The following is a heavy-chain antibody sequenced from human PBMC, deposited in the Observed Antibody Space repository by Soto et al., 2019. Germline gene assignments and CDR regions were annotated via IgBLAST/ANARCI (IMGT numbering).Heavy chain of an antibody. CDR3: ARDPSSCCYCPGPCFDH. CDR1: GGSISSTDYY. CDR2: ISYSGIT. Sequence: SETLSLTCTVSGGSISSTDYYWSWIRQAPGQGLECIGYISYSGITSYNPSLKSRVTMSVDTSKNQFSLKLSSVTAADTAVYYCARDPSSCCYCPGPCFDHWGQAXLVTVSS. D-gene: IGHD3-22*01. V-gene: IGHV4-30-4*01. J-gene: IGHJ4*02.